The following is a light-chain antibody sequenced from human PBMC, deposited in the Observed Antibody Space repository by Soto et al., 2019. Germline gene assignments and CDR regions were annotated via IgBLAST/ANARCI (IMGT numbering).Light chain of an antibody. V-gene: IGLV1-40*01. CDR2: NNN. Sequence: QAVLTQPPSVSGAPGQRVTISCTGSISNIGAGYDVHWYQQFPGTAPKLLIYNNNNRPSGVPDRFSGSKSGTSASLAITGLQAEDEADYYCQSYDSSLSGSVFGGGTQLTVL. CDR1: ISNIGAGYD. CDR3: QSYDSSLSGSV. J-gene: IGLJ3*02.